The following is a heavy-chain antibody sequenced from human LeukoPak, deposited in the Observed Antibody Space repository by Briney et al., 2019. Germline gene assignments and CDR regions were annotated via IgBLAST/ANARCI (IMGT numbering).Heavy chain of an antibody. CDR1: GGSISSSNW. D-gene: IGHD2-2*01. CDR2: IYHSGST. V-gene: IGHV4-4*02. Sequence: PSETLSLTCAVSGGSISSSNWWSWVRQPPGKGLEWIGEIYHSGSTNYNPSLKSRVTISVDKSKNQFSLKLSSVTAADTAVYYCARGPAAMASYYYYYGMDVWGQGTTVTVSS. CDR3: ARGPAAMASYYYYYGMDV. J-gene: IGHJ6*02.